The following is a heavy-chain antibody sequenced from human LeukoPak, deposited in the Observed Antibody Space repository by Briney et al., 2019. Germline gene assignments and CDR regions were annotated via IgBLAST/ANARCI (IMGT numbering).Heavy chain of an antibody. V-gene: IGHV3-33*01. CDR1: GFTFSSYG. CDR2: IWYDGSNK. CDR3: ARDLRSGWGVPAYMDV. J-gene: IGHJ6*03. Sequence: PGRSLRLSCAASGFTFSSYGMHWVRQAPGKGLEWVAVIWYDGSNKYYADSVKGRSTISRDNSKNTLYLQMNSLRAEDTAVYYCARDLRSGWGVPAYMDVWGKGTTVTVSS. D-gene: IGHD3-22*01.